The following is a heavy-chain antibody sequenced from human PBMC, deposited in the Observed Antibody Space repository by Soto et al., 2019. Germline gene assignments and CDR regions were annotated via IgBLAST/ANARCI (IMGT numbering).Heavy chain of an antibody. Sequence: GGSLRLSCAASGFTFDYYWMHWVRQAPGKGLVWVSRVHSGGTTTTYADSVKGRFTISRDNARNTVSLQMSSLRAEDTAIYYCARGDRGGFDLWGHGXXXXVSS. CDR1: GFTFDYYW. D-gene: IGHD3-10*01. CDR2: VHSGGTTT. CDR3: ARGDRGGFDL. J-gene: IGHJ3*01. V-gene: IGHV3-74*01.